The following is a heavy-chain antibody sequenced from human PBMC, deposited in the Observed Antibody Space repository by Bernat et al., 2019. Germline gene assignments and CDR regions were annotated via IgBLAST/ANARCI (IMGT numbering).Heavy chain of an antibody. J-gene: IGHJ4*02. V-gene: IGHV4-59*01. D-gene: IGHD6-19*01. CDR2: IYYSGGT. CDR3: ARDPDGTGWYYFDH. Sequence: QVHLQESGPKLVQPSETLSVTCTVSGGSMRSYYWSWIRQSPGKGLEWIGYIYYSGGTKYNPSLESRVTISVDTSKNQFSLNLSSVTAADTAVYYCARDPDGTGWYYFDHWGQGILVTVSS. CDR1: GGSMRSYY.